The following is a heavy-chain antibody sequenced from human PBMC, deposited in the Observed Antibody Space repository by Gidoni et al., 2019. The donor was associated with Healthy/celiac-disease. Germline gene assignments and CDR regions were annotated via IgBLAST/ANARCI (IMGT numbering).Heavy chain of an antibody. V-gene: IGHV4-34*01. J-gene: IGHJ4*02. D-gene: IGHD2-21*02. CDR2: INHSGST. CDR3: AWSSYCGGDCYSRNFDY. CDR1: GGSFRGYY. Sequence: QVQLQQWGAGLLKPSETLSLTCAVYGGSFRGYYWSWIRQPPGKGLEWIGEINHSGSTNYNPSLKSRVTISVDTSKNQFSLKLSSVTAADTAVYYCAWSSYCGGDCYSRNFDYWGQGTLVTVSS.